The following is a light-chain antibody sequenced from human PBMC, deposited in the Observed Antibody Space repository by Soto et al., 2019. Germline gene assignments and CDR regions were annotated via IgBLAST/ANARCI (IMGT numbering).Light chain of an antibody. CDR3: QQYNSWLWT. Sequence: DIQLTQSPSFLSASVGDRVTITCRASQGISNYLAWYQQKPGTAPKLLIYAASTRATGIPARFSGSGSGTEFTLIISSLQSEDSAVYYCQQYNSWLWTFGQGTKVDIK. V-gene: IGKV1-9*01. CDR1: QGISNY. J-gene: IGKJ1*01. CDR2: AAS.